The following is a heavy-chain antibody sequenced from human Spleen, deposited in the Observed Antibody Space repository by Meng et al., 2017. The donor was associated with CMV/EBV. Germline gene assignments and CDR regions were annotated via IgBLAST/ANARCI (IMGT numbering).Heavy chain of an antibody. J-gene: IGHJ4*02. Sequence: GESLKISCAASGFTFSVYDMHWVRQATGQGLEWVSSIRSGGNTNYPDSVRGRFTISRENAKNSLYLHMNSLRAGDTAVYYCARGGMAMTLDYWGQGTLVTVSS. CDR2: IRSGGNT. CDR1: GFTFSVYD. CDR3: ARGGMAMTLDY. V-gene: IGHV3-13*01. D-gene: IGHD2-21*02.